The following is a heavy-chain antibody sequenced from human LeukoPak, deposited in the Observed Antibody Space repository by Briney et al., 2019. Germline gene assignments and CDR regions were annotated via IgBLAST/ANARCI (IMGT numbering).Heavy chain of an antibody. CDR2: ISYDGSNK. J-gene: IGHJ6*02. CDR1: GFTFSSYG. CDR3: AMTVVVVAATPEIYYYYGMDA. D-gene: IGHD2-15*01. V-gene: IGHV3-30*03. Sequence: QPGRSLRLSCAASGFTFSSYGMHSVRQAPGKGLEWVAVISYDGSNKYYADFVKGRFTISRDNTKTTLYLQMNSLRAEDPAVYYCAMTVVVVAATPEIYYYYGMDAWGQGTTVTVSS.